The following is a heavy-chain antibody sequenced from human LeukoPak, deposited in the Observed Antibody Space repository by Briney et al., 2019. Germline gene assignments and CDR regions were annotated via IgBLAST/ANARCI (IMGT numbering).Heavy chain of an antibody. J-gene: IGHJ3*02. Sequence: ASVKVSCKASGGTFSSYAISWVRQAPGQGLEWMGGIIPIFGTANYAQKFQGRVTITTDESTSTVYMELSSLRSEETAVYYCAIHYYGSGSYPSAFDIWGQGTMVTVSS. V-gene: IGHV1-69*05. D-gene: IGHD3-10*01. CDR2: IIPIFGTA. CDR3: AIHYYGSGSYPSAFDI. CDR1: GGTFSSYA.